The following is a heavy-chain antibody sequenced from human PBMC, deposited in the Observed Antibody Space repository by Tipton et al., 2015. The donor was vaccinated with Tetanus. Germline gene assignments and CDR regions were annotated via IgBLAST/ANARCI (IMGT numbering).Heavy chain of an antibody. V-gene: IGHV4-39*01. CDR1: RGSINSGTFY. Sequence: TLSLTCTVSRGSINSGTFYWDWIRQTPGKGLEWIGNIYYNGNTLQNPSLKSRVTMSLDKSKNQFSLKLRSVTAADTAFYYCSRTAVNWFDPWGPGILVTVSS. D-gene: IGHD2-21*02. J-gene: IGHJ5*02. CDR2: IYYNGNT. CDR3: SRTAVNWFDP.